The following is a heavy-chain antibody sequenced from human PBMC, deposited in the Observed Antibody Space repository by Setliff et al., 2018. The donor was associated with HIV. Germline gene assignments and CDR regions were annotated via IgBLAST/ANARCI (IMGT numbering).Heavy chain of an antibody. CDR3: TTGEILPHFPY. D-gene: IGHD3-10*01. CDR2: ISSTGNTI. V-gene: IGHV3-11*01. CDR1: GFTFSGYY. Sequence: GGSLRLSCAASGFTFSGYYMNWIRRAPGKGLEWVSYISSTGNTIKYAASVRGRFTISRDNTRKSVYLEMNGLRAEDTAVYYCTTGEILPHFPYWGQGTLVTVSS. J-gene: IGHJ4*02.